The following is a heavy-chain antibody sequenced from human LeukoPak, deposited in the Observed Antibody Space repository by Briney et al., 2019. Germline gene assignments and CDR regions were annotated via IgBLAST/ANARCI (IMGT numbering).Heavy chain of an antibody. CDR1: GFTFSSYS. J-gene: IGHJ3*02. D-gene: IGHD1-26*01. V-gene: IGHV3-21*01. Sequence: PGGSLRLSCAASGFTFSSYSMNWVRQAPGKGLEWVSSISSSSSYIYYADSVKGRFTISRDNAKNSLYLQMNSPRAEDTAVYYCARDLSGSYFDALDIWGQGTMVTVSS. CDR3: ARDLSGSYFDALDI. CDR2: ISSSSSYI.